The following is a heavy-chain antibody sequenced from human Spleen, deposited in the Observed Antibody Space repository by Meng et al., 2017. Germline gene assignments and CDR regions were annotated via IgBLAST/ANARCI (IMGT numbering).Heavy chain of an antibody. D-gene: IGHD6-25*01. CDR2: INPKSGDT. CDR1: GYNFPDYY. Sequence: QVQLGQSGAEVKKPGASVKVSCKHAGYNFPDYYIPWVRRAPGQGLEWMGRINPKSGDTHYAQKFQARVTMTGDTSISTAYMELSGLRSDDTAMYYCARDEDISAAGKLFGDYWGQGTLVTVSS. V-gene: IGHV1-2*06. CDR3: ARDEDISAAGKLFGDY. J-gene: IGHJ4*02.